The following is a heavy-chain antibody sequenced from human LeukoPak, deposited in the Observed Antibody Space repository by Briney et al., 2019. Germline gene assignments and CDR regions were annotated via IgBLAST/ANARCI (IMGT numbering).Heavy chain of an antibody. J-gene: IGHJ4*02. CDR3: AREIGPIQLHLWGSAFDS. V-gene: IGHV1-46*01. CDR1: GYTFTNYY. Sequence: GASVKVSCKASGYTFTNYYIHWVRQAPGQGLEWMGIINPSGGSTSYAQKFQCRVTMTGDTSTSTVYMELSSLRSEDTAVYYCAREIGPIQLHLWGSAFDSWGQGTLVTVSS. CDR2: INPSGGST. D-gene: IGHD5-18*01.